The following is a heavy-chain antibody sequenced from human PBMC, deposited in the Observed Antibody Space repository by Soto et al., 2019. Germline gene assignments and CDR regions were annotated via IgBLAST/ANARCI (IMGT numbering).Heavy chain of an antibody. CDR2: ISSTTNYI. CDR3: ARESEDLTSNFDY. Sequence: GGSLRLSCAASRFTFTRYSMNWVRQAPGKGLEWVSSISSTTNYIYYGDSMKGRFTISRDNAKNSLYLEMNSLRAEDTAVYYCARESEDLTSNFDYWGQGTLVTVSS. CDR1: RFTFTRYS. J-gene: IGHJ4*02. V-gene: IGHV3-21*06.